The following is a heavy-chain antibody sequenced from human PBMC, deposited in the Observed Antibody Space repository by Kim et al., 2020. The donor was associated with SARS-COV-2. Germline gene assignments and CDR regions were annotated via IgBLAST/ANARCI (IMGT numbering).Heavy chain of an antibody. V-gene: IGHV2-70*11. Sequence: SGPTLVNPTQTLTLTCTFSGFSLSTSGMCVSWIRQPPGKALEWLARIDWDDDKYYTTSLKTRLTISKDTSKNQVVLTMTNMDPVDTATYYCARMPSSGSYLGTFDIWGHGTMVTVSS. CDR2: IDWDDDK. CDR3: ARMPSSGSYLGTFDI. J-gene: IGHJ3*02. D-gene: IGHD6-19*01. CDR1: GFSLSTSGMC.